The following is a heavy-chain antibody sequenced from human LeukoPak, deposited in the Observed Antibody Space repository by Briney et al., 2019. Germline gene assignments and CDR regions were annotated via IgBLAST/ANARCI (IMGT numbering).Heavy chain of an antibody. CDR1: GFTFSSYA. D-gene: IGHD1-26*01. CDR3: AREVSSGSYYDY. J-gene: IGHJ4*02. V-gene: IGHV3-64*01. CDR2: ISSNGGST. Sequence: PGGSLRLSCAASGFTFSSYAMHWVRQAPGKGLEYVSAISSNGGSTYYASSVKGRFTISRDNSKNTLYLQMGSLRAEDMAVYYCAREVSSGSYYDYWGQGTLVTVSS.